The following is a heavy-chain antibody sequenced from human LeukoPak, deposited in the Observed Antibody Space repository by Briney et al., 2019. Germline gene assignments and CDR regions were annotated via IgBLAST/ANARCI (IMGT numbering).Heavy chain of an antibody. CDR3: ARGYCSGGSCYSRVFDY. CDR1: GASISSYH. D-gene: IGHD2-15*01. V-gene: IGHV4-59*01. Sequence: SPTLSLTCTVSGASISSYHWSWIRQPPGKGLEWIGYIYNSGSTNYNPSTKSRVTISVDTSKNQCSLKLSSVTAADPAVYYCARGYCSGGSCYSRVFDYWGQGTLVTVSS. CDR2: IYNSGST. J-gene: IGHJ4*02.